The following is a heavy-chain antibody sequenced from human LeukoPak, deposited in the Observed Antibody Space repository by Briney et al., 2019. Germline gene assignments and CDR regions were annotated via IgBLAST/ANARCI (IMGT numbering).Heavy chain of an antibody. CDR2: ISAYNGNT. Sequence: ASVKVSCKASGYTFTSYGISWVRQAPGQGLEWMGSISAYNGNTNYAQKLQGRVTMTTDTSTSTAYMELRSLRSDDTAVYYCARVRGYYDSSGPRDYWGQGTLVTVSS. J-gene: IGHJ4*02. CDR1: GYTFTSYG. CDR3: ARVRGYYDSSGPRDY. V-gene: IGHV1-18*01. D-gene: IGHD3-22*01.